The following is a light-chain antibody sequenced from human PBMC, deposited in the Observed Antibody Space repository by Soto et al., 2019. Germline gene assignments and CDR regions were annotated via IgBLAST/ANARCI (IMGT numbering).Light chain of an antibody. J-gene: IGLJ2*01. CDR3: QTWGSGMV. Sequence: QPVLTQSPSASASLGASVKLTCTLSSGHSSYAIAWHQQQPEKGPRYLLKGDNDGSHNKGDGIPDRFSGSSSGAERYLTISSLQPEDEADYYCQTWGSGMVFGGGTKVTVL. V-gene: IGLV4-69*01. CDR2: GDNDGSH. CDR1: SGHSSYA.